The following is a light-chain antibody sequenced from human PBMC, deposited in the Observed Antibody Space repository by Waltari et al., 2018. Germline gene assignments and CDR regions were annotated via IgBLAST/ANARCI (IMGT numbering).Light chain of an antibody. CDR1: QSVSSY. J-gene: IGKJ5*01. CDR2: DAS. V-gene: IGKV3-11*01. CDR3: QQYYGTPIT. Sequence: EIVLTQSPATLSLSPGERATPSCRASQSVSSYLAWYQQKPGQAPRLLIYDASNRATGIPARFSGSGSGTDFTLTISSLQAEDVAVYYCQQYYGTPITFGQGTRLEIK.